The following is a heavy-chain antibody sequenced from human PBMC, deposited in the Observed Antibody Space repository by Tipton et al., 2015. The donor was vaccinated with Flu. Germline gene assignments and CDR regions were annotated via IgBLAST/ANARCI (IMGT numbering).Heavy chain of an antibody. CDR1: GFTFSSYG. D-gene: IGHD6-13*01. Sequence: SLRLSCQASGFTFSSYGMHWVRQVTGKGLEWVSGIGSSGDTYYAGSVKGQFTISRENAKNSLFLHMNSLRAGDTAVYYCARGPLPDSNWYNGLDVWGQGTSVTVFS. CDR3: ARGPLPDSNWYNGLDV. J-gene: IGHJ6*02. V-gene: IGHV3-13*01. CDR2: IGSSGDT.